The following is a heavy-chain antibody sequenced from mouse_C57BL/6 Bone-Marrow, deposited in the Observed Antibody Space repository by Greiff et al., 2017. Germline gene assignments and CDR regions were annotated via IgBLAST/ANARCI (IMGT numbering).Heavy chain of an antibody. CDR2: IHPNSGST. CDR3: ARFPSNFFDY. CDR1: GYTFTSYW. J-gene: IGHJ2*01. V-gene: IGHV1-64*01. Sequence: VKLQQPVAELVKPGASVKLSCKASGYTFTSYWMHWVKQRPGQGLEWIGMIHPNSGSTNYNEKFKSKATLTVDKSSSTAYMQLSSLTSEDSAVYYCARFPSNFFDYWGQGTTLTVSS.